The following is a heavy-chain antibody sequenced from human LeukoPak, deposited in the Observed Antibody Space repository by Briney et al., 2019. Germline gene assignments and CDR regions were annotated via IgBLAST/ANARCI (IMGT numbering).Heavy chain of an antibody. J-gene: IGHJ3*02. CDR3: AIFAQDAFDI. CDR2: ISYDGSNK. Sequence: GGSLRLSCAASGFTFSSYGMHWVRQAPGKGLEWVAVISYDGSNKYYADSVKGRFTISRDNSKNTLYLQMNSLRAEDTAVYYCAIFAQDAFDIWGQGTMVTVSS. CDR1: GFTFSSYG. V-gene: IGHV3-30*03.